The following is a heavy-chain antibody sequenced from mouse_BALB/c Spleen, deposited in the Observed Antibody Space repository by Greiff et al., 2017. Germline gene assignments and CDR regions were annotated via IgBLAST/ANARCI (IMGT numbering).Heavy chain of an antibody. CDR2: IDPENGNT. D-gene: IGHD2-14*01. CDR3: ARWVRRGYYYAMDY. V-gene: IGHV14-1*02. J-gene: IGHJ4*01. Sequence: VQLQQSGAELVRPGALVKLSCKASGFNIKDYYMHWVKQRPEQGLEWIGWIDPENGNTIYDPKFQGKASITADTSSNTAYLQLSSLTSEDTAVYYCARWVRRGYYYAMDYWGQGTSVTVSS. CDR1: GFNIKDYY.